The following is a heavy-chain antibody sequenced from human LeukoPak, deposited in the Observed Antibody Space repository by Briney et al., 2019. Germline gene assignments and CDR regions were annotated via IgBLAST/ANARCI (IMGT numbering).Heavy chain of an antibody. J-gene: IGHJ6*02. Sequence: PSETLSLTCTVSGGSISSYYWSWIRQPPGKGLEWIGYIYYSGSTNYNPSLKSRVTISVDTSKNQFSLKLSSVTAADTAVYYCARVGNSYGMGVWGQGTTVTVSS. V-gene: IGHV4-59*08. CDR3: ARVGNSYGMGV. CDR1: GGSISSYY. D-gene: IGHD1-26*01. CDR2: IYYSGST.